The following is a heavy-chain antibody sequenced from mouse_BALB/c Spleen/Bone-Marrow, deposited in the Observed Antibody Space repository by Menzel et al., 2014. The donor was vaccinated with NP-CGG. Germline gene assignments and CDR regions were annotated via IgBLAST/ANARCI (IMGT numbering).Heavy chain of an antibody. Sequence: EVQLVESGGGLVQPGGSRKLSCAASGFTFSSFGMHWVRQAPEKGLEWVAYISSGSTAIFYADTVKGRFTIPRDNPKNTLFLQMTSLRSEDTAMYYCTRGGNWDDFDVWGAGTTVTVSS. CDR3: TRGGNWDDFDV. CDR2: ISSGSTAI. D-gene: IGHD4-1*01. J-gene: IGHJ1*01. V-gene: IGHV5-17*02. CDR1: GFTFSSFG.